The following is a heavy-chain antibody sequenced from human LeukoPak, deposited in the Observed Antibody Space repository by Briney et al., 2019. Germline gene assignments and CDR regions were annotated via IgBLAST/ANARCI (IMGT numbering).Heavy chain of an antibody. CDR1: GGSISSYY. Sequence: SETLSLTCTVSGGSISSYYWSWIRQPPGKGLEWIGYIYYSGSTNYNPSLKSRVTISVDTSKNQFSLKLSSVTAADTAVYYCARVIGGVINYFDYWGQGTLVTVSS. V-gene: IGHV4-59*01. CDR2: IYYSGST. D-gene: IGHD3-10*01. J-gene: IGHJ4*02. CDR3: ARVIGGVINYFDY.